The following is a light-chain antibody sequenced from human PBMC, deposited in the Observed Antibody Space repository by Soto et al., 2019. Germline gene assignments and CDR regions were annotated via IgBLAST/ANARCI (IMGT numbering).Light chain of an antibody. CDR1: SSDVGAYNY. J-gene: IGLJ2*01. Sequence: QSALTQPASVSGSPGQSITISCTGTSSDVGAYNYISWYQQHPGKAPKLMIYEVSNRPSGFSTRFSGSKSGNTASLTISGLQAEDEGDYYCSTYINSITFVIFGGGTKLTVL. CDR2: EVS. V-gene: IGLV2-14*01. CDR3: STYINSITFVI.